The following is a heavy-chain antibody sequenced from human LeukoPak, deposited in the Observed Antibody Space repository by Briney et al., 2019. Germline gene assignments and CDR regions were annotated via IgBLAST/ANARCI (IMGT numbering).Heavy chain of an antibody. CDR3: ARVTYYYDSSGYYPAAFDI. Sequence: GGSLRLSCAASGFTVSSNYMSWVRQAPGKGLEWVGRTRNKANSYTTEYAASVKGRFTISRDVSKNSLYLQMNSLKTEDTAVYYCARVTYYYDSSGYYPAAFDIWGQGTRVTVSS. V-gene: IGHV3-72*01. CDR2: TRNKANSYTT. CDR1: GFTVSSNY. J-gene: IGHJ3*02. D-gene: IGHD3-22*01.